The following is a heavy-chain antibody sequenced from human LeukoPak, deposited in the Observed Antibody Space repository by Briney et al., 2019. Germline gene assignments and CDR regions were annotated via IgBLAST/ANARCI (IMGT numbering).Heavy chain of an antibody. V-gene: IGHV4-34*01. CDR2: INHSGST. CDR3: ARRLRGRDFDY. J-gene: IGHJ4*02. Sequence: SETLSLTCAVYGGSFSGYYWSWIRQPPGKGLEWIGEINHSGSTNYNPSLKSRVTISVDTSKNQFSLKLSSVTAADTAVYYCARRLRGRDFDYWGQGTLVTVSS. CDR1: GGSFSGYY. D-gene: IGHD2-15*01.